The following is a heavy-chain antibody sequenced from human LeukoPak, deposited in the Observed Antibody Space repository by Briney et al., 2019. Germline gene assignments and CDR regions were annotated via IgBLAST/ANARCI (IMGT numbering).Heavy chain of an antibody. Sequence: PSETLSLICIVSGYSISSGYYWGWIRQPPGKGLEWIGSMHHSGSTYYNPSLKSRVTISVDTSKNQFSLKLSSVTAADTAVYYCARGSADAFDIWGQGTMVTVSS. V-gene: IGHV4-38-2*02. CDR2: MHHSGST. J-gene: IGHJ3*02. CDR1: GYSISSGYY. CDR3: ARGSADAFDI.